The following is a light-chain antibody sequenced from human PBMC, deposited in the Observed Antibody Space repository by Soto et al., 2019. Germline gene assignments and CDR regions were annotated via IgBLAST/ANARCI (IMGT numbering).Light chain of an antibody. CDR3: QQRQYWPPIT. CDR2: DAS. J-gene: IGKJ5*01. V-gene: IGKV3-11*01. Sequence: EIVLTQSPASLSLSPGERATLSCRASHSVSNFLAWYQQKPGQAPRLLIYDASNRASGIPARFTGSGSGTDFNLTISTLEPEDFAVYYCQQRQYWPPITFGQGTRLEIK. CDR1: HSVSNF.